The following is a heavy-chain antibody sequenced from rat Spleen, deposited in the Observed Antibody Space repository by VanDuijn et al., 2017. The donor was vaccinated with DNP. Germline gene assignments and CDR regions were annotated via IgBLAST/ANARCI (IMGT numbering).Heavy chain of an antibody. CDR3: ARWDSTGITTGFAY. J-gene: IGHJ3*01. V-gene: IGHV5-22*01. CDR1: GFTFSDYY. Sequence: EVQLVESGGDLVQPGRSLKLSCAASGFTFSDYYIACVRQAPTKGLECVAYISYDGDSTYYGDSVKGRFTISRDNAKSTLYLQMNSLRSEDMATYYCARWDSTGITTGFAYWGQGTLVTVSS. CDR2: ISYDGDST. D-gene: IGHD1-9*01.